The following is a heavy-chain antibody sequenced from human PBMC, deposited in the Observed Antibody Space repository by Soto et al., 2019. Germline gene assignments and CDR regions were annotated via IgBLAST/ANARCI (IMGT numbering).Heavy chain of an antibody. CDR1: GTSISGDYW. CDR3: TRKNGGYSFFEY. D-gene: IGHD5-18*01. J-gene: IGHJ4*02. Sequence: QVQLQESGPGLVKPSDTLSLTCAVSGTSISGDYWWGWIRQTPGKGLEWVGYISSGGATHYNPSLGSRLPMSVDTSRSQFSLKLSSVTAVDAALYYCTRKNGGYSFFEYWGRGTLVTVSS. V-gene: IGHV4-28*01. CDR2: ISSGGAT.